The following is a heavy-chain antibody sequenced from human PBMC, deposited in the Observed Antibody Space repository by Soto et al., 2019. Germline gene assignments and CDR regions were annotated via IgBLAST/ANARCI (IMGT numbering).Heavy chain of an antibody. CDR1: GFSVTSDGVG. CDR3: ALLNDGDYTF. V-gene: IGHV2-5*02. CDR2: IFWDDDK. Sequence: QIPFKESGPTLVKTKQTLALTCTFSGFSVTSDGVGVGWIRQPPGKALEWLAVIFWDDDKRYSPSLESRLSIARDTSKDQVFLTMTNMESVDTATYYCALLNDGDYTFWGQGTRVTVSS. J-gene: IGHJ4*02. D-gene: IGHD4-17*01.